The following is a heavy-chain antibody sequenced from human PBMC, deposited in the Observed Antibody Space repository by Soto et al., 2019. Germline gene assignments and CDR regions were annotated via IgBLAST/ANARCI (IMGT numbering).Heavy chain of an antibody. D-gene: IGHD6-13*01. V-gene: IGHV4-59*01. CDR1: SDSISSYY. CDR2: ISYSGST. J-gene: IGHJ4*02. Sequence: KASETLSLTCTVPSDSISSYYWSWIRQPPGKRLEWIGYISYSGSTDYNPSLKSRVTISGDTSKNQFSLKVSSVTAADTAVYYRARGTSWQLPFDYWGQGTLVTVSS. CDR3: ARGTSWQLPFDY.